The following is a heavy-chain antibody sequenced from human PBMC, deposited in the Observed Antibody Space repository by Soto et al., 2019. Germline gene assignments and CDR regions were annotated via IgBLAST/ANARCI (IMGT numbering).Heavy chain of an antibody. D-gene: IGHD4-17*01. CDR2: IYPSDSYT. Sequence: GEFLKISWKGSGYSFTSYWIGWVRQMPGKGLEWMGIIYPSDSYTNYSPSFQGHVTISADKSISTAYLQWSSLKASDTAMYYCAGTTVTTGAFDIWGQGTMVTFSS. CDR1: GYSFTSYW. CDR3: AGTTVTTGAFDI. V-gene: IGHV5-10-1*01. J-gene: IGHJ3*02.